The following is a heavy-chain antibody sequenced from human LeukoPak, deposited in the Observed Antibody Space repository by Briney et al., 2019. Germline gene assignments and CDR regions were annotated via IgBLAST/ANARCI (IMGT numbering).Heavy chain of an antibody. V-gene: IGHV4-39*07. Sequence: SETLSLTCTVSGGPISSSSYYWGWIRQPPGKGLEWIGSIYYSGSTYYNPSLKSRVTISVDTSKNQFSLKLSSVTAADTAVYYCARSSESYDSSGYYSYYFDYWGQGTLVTVSS. J-gene: IGHJ4*02. CDR3: ARSSESYDSSGYYSYYFDY. CDR1: GGPISSSSYY. CDR2: IYYSGST. D-gene: IGHD3-22*01.